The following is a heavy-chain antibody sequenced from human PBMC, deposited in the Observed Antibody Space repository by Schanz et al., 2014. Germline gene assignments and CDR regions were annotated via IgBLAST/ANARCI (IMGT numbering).Heavy chain of an antibody. D-gene: IGHD2-15*01. CDR2: IIPMLGIT. Sequence: SEKVSCKPSGDTFSSYAISWVRQAPVQGLEWMGRIIPMLGITNSSQKFQGRVTMTAGKPTSAAYMDLSSLRYEDTAVYFCTRDVCGTWDYGGQGHLVTV. CDR3: TRDVCGTWDY. CDR1: GDTFSSYA. J-gene: IGHJ4*02. V-gene: IGHV1-69*04.